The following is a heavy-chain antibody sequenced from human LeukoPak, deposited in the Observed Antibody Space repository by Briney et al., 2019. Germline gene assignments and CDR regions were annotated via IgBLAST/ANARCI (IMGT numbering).Heavy chain of an antibody. V-gene: IGHV4-59*08. CDR3: ARLRYSGYDLFGEVDY. D-gene: IGHD5-12*01. CDR1: GGSITSYH. J-gene: IGHJ4*02. CDR2: IHYSGNT. Sequence: SETLSLTCTVSGGSITSYHWSWIRQPPGKGLEWIGYIHYSGNTYYNPSLKSRVTISVDTSKNQFSLKLSSVTAADTAVYYCARLRYSGYDLFGEVDYWGQGTLVTVSS.